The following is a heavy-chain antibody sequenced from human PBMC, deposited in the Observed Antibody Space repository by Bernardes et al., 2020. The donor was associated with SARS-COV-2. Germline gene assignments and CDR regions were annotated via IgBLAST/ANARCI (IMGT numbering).Heavy chain of an antibody. Sequence: SVKVSCKSSGGIFTSYIISWVRQAPGQGLEWMGRVIPMIGIANYAQQFQGRVTITADKSTSTAYMELSSLRSDDTAVYYCARDLERVTMVRGDKTYGMDVWGQGTTVTVSS. CDR1: GGIFTSYI. CDR3: ARDLERVTMVRGDKTYGMDV. J-gene: IGHJ6*02. CDR2: VIPMIGIA. D-gene: IGHD3-10*01. V-gene: IGHV1-69*04.